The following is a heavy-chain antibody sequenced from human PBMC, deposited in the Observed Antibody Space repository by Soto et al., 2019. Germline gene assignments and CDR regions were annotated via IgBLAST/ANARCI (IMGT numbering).Heavy chain of an antibody. V-gene: IGHV3-30-3*01. CDR2: ISYDGSNK. Sequence: QVQLVESGGGVVQPGRSLRLSCAASGFTFSSYAMHWVRQAPGKGLEWVAVISYDGSNKYYADSVKGRFTISRDNSKNTLYLQMNSLSAEDTAVYYCARDKEYDFWSGYYTPYYYYGMDVWGQGTTVTVSS. J-gene: IGHJ6*02. CDR1: GFTFSSYA. D-gene: IGHD3-3*01. CDR3: ARDKEYDFWSGYYTPYYYYGMDV.